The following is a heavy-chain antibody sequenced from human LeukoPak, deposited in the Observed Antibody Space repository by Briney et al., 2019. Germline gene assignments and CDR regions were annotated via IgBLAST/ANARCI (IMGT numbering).Heavy chain of an antibody. D-gene: IGHD3-22*01. V-gene: IGHV4-59*01. Sequence: PSETLSLTCSVSGGSIDSYYWCWIRQPPGKALEWIGSIYYSGSTNYNPSLKSRVTISVDTSNNQFSLKLISVTAADTAVYYCARGDDSSGFYWGQGTLVTVSS. CDR3: ARGDDSSGFY. CDR1: GGSIDSYY. J-gene: IGHJ4*02. CDR2: IYYSGST.